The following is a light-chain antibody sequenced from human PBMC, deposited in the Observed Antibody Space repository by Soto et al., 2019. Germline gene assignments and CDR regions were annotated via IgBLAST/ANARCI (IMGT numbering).Light chain of an antibody. CDR2: DVS. CDR3: CSYAGSNNPQVV. V-gene: IGLV2-11*01. J-gene: IGLJ2*01. CDR1: SSDVGGYNY. Sequence: QSVLTQPRSVSGSPGQSVTISCTGTSSDVGGYNYVSWYQHHPGKAPKVMIYDVSKRPSGVPDRFSGSKSGNTASLTISGLQAEDEADYYCCSYAGSNNPQVVFGGRTKLTVL.